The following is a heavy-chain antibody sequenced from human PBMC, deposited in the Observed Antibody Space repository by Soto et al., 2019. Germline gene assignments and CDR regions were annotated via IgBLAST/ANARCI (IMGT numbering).Heavy chain of an antibody. CDR2: IWYDGSNK. V-gene: IGHV3-33*01. CDR3: AREGPLLYDILTGYYYGMDV. CDR1: GFTFSSYG. D-gene: IGHD3-9*01. J-gene: IGHJ6*02. Sequence: GSLRLSCAASGFTFSSYGMHWVRQAPGKGLEWVAVIWYDGSNKYYADSVKGRFTISRDNSKNTLHLQMNSLRAEDTAVYYCAREGPLLYDILTGYYYGMDVWGQGTTVTVSS.